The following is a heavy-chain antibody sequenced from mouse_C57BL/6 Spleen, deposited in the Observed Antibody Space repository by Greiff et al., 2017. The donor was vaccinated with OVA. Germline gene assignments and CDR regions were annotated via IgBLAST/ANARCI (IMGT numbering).Heavy chain of an antibody. V-gene: IGHV1-54*01. Sequence: QVQLKQSGAELVRPGTSVKVSCKASGYAFTNYLIEWVKQRPGQGLEWIGVINPGSGGTNYNEKFKGKATLTADKSSSTAYMQLSSLTSEDSAVYFCAREGTAQVFDYWGQGTTLTVSS. J-gene: IGHJ2*01. CDR1: GYAFTNYL. D-gene: IGHD3-2*02. CDR2: INPGSGGT. CDR3: AREGTAQVFDY.